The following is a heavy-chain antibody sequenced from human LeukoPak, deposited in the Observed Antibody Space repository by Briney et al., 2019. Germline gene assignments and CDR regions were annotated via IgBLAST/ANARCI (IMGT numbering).Heavy chain of an antibody. V-gene: IGHV1-18*01. Sequence: GASVKVSCKASGYTFTSYGISWVRQAPGQGLEWMGWISAYNGNTNYAQKLQGRVTMTTDTSTSTAYMELRSLGSDDTAVYYCASRGQQLVLDAFDIWGQGTMVTVSS. D-gene: IGHD6-13*01. J-gene: IGHJ3*02. CDR1: GYTFTSYG. CDR2: ISAYNGNT. CDR3: ASRGQQLVLDAFDI.